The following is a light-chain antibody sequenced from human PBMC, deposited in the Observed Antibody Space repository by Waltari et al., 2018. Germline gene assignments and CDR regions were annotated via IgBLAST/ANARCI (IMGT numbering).Light chain of an antibody. V-gene: IGLV1-44*01. CDR1: DSNIGANS. CDR3: AAWDDRLDSYV. J-gene: IGLJ1*01. CDR2: RSN. Sequence: QSVLTQAPSASGTPGRGVTVSVSGSDSNIGANSVTWYQHVPGAAPKVLIYRSNQRPSGAPDRFSGSKSGTSASLAISGLRSEDEADYYCAAWDDRLDSYVFGTGTRVTVL.